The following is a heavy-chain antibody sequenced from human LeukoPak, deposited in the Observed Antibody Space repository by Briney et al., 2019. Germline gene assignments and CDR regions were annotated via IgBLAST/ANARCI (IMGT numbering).Heavy chain of an antibody. CDR2: ISWNSGSI. V-gene: IGHV3-9*01. D-gene: IGHD3-22*01. CDR3: AKDIRSMYYYDSWGAFDI. CDR1: GFTFDDYA. J-gene: IGHJ3*02. Sequence: PGGSLRLSCAASGFTFDDYAMHWVRQAPGKGLEWVSGISWNSGSIGYADSVKGRFTISRDNAKNSLYLQMNSLRAEDTALYYCAKDIRSMYYYDSWGAFDIWGQGTMVTVSS.